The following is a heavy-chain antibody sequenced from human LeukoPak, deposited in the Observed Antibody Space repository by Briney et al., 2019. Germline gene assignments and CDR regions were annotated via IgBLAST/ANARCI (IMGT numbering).Heavy chain of an antibody. Sequence: AGGSLILSCAASGFTVSSNYMSWVRQGPGKGLEWVSVIYRGGSTYYADSVKGRFTISRDNSKNTLYLQMNSLRTEDTAVYYCARVTFSSSWYYFDYWGQGTLVTVSS. D-gene: IGHD6-13*01. J-gene: IGHJ4*02. V-gene: IGHV3-66*01. CDR1: GFTVSSNY. CDR2: IYRGGST. CDR3: ARVTFSSSWYYFDY.